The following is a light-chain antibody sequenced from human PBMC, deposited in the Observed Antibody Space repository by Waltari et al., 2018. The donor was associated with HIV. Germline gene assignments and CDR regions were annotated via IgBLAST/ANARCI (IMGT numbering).Light chain of an antibody. CDR2: ETD. J-gene: IGLJ3*02. CDR1: TGSVSRQPS. CDR3: LLSYSGVRV. Sequence: QVVVTQEPSLSVSPGGTVTVTSASVTGSVSRQPSAHWIQLKPGQPPRTLIYETDKRHPWTAGRFAGSLIGGRAALMLAGALPEDEADYYCLLSYSGVRVFGGGTKLTV. V-gene: IGLV7-46*01.